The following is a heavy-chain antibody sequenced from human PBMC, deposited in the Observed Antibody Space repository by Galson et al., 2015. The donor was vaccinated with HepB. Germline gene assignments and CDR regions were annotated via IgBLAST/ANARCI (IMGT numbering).Heavy chain of an antibody. CDR2: IYYSGIT. J-gene: IGHJ4*02. V-gene: IGHV4-59*01. CDR3: ARVRYHALDY. Sequence: LSLTCSVSGDSISSYYWSWIRQPPGKGLEWIGYIYYSGITNYNPSLKSRVSTSVDTSKNQFSLKLSSVTAADTAVYYCARVRYHALDYWGQGTLVTVSS. D-gene: IGHD2-2*01. CDR1: GDSISSYY.